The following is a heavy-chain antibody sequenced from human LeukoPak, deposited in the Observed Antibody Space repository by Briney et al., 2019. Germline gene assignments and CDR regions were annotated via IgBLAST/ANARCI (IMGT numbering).Heavy chain of an antibody. V-gene: IGHV1-46*01. D-gene: IGHD3-22*01. CDR1: GYTFTSYN. J-gene: IGHJ5*02. Sequence: ASVKVSCKASGYTFTSYNMQWVRQAPGQGLEWMGIIEPREGSTSYAQKFQGRVTMTRDTSTSTVYMELSSLTSEDTAVYYCARGYRADYYDSSGVPNWFDPWGQGTLVTVSS. CDR3: ARGYRADYYDSSGVPNWFDP. CDR2: IEPREGST.